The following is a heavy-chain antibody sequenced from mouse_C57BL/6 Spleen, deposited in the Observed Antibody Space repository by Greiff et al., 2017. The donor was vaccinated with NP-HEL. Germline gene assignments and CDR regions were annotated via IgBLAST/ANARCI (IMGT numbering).Heavy chain of an antibody. CDR2: IYPGSGST. V-gene: IGHV1-55*01. Sequence: QVQLQQSGAELVKPGASVKMSCKASGYTFTSYWITWVKQRPGQGLEWIGDIYPGSGSTNYNEKFKSKATLTVDTSSSTAYMQLSSLTSEDSAVYYCARGDGYDRESFAYWGQGTLVTVSA. J-gene: IGHJ3*01. CDR1: GYTFTSYW. CDR3: ARGDGYDRESFAY. D-gene: IGHD2-2*01.